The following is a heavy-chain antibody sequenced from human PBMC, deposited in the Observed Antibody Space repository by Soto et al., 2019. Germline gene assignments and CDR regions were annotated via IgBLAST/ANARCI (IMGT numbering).Heavy chain of an antibody. D-gene: IGHD3-22*01. J-gene: IGHJ5*02. CDR1: GYTFTSYG. V-gene: IGHV1-18*01. Sequence: ASVKVSCKASGYTFTSYGISWVRQAPGQGLEWMGGISAINGNANYAQKLQGRVTMTADESTSTAYMELSSLRSEDTAVYYCARGVREYYDSSGYYPYNWFDPWGQGTLVTVSS. CDR3: ARGVREYYDSSGYYPYNWFDP. CDR2: ISAINGNA.